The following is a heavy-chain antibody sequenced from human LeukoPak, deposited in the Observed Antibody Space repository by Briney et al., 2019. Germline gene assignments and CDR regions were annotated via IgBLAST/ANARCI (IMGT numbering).Heavy chain of an antibody. CDR2: IYTSGST. CDR3: ARDTEGPTGYYYGSGSYRRSRYYYYGMDV. J-gene: IGHJ6*02. D-gene: IGHD3-10*01. Sequence: SETLSPTCTASGGSISSYYWSWIRQPAGKGLEWIGRIYTSGSTNYNPSLKSRVAMSVDTSKNQSSLKLSSVTAADTAVYYCARDTEGPTGYYYGSGSYRRSRYYYYGMDVWGQRTTVTASS. CDR1: GGSISSYY. V-gene: IGHV4-4*07.